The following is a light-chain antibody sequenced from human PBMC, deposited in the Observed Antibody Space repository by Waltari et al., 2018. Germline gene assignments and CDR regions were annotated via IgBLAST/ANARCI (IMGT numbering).Light chain of an antibody. CDR2: GAS. Sequence: EIVMTQSPATLSVSPGERATLSCRASQSIRSDLAWYQQKPGQTPRLLIYGASTRATGIPARFSGSGSGTDLTLTISSLQSEDFAVYYCQQYNDWPPTWTFGQGTKVEI. CDR3: QQYNDWPPTWT. J-gene: IGKJ1*01. V-gene: IGKV3-15*01. CDR1: QSIRSD.